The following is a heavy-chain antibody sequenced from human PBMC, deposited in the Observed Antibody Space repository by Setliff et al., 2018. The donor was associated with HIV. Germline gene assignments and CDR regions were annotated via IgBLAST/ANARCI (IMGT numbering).Heavy chain of an antibody. D-gene: IGHD6-19*01. CDR1: GFNFNNYA. V-gene: IGHV3-9*01. J-gene: IGHJ6*04. Sequence: GGSLRLSCEGSGFNFNNYAMHWVRQPPGKGLEWVSGITWRGGVLGYAASARGRISISRDNARNSLYLQMDSLTTEDTALYYCVKGASVAGPYFYYMDVWGKGPTVTVSS. CDR3: VKGASVAGPYFYYMDV. CDR2: ITWRGGVL.